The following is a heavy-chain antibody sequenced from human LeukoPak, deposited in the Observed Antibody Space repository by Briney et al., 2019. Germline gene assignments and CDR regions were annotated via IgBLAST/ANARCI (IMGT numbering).Heavy chain of an antibody. D-gene: IGHD5-18*01. J-gene: IGHJ4*02. Sequence: GASVKVSCKASGGTFSSYTISWVRRAPGQGLEWMGRIIPILGIANYAQKFQGRVTITADKSTSTAYMELSSLRSEDTAVYYCARAKTAMVTCFDYWGQGTLVTVSS. V-gene: IGHV1-69*02. CDR3: ARAKTAMVTCFDY. CDR2: IIPILGIA. CDR1: GGTFSSYT.